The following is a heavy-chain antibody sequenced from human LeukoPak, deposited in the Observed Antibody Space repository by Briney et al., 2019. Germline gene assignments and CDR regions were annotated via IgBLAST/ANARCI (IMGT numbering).Heavy chain of an antibody. CDR1: GGSISSGGYY. V-gene: IGHV4-31*03. Sequence: SETLSLTCTVSGGSISSGGYYWRWIRQHPGKGLEWIGYIYYSGSTYYNPSLKSRVTISVDTSKNQFSLKLSSVTAADTAVYYCARVSSSWYPGHDYWGQGTLVTVSS. CDR2: IYYSGST. J-gene: IGHJ4*02. CDR3: ARVSSSWYPGHDY. D-gene: IGHD6-13*01.